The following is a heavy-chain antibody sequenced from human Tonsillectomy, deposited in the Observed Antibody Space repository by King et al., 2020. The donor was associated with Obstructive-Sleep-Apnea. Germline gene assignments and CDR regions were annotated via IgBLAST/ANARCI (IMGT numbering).Heavy chain of an antibody. Sequence: QLQESGPGLVTPSETLSLTCTVSGGSLSTSSYYWGWIRQPPGKGLEWIGNIFYSGSTSYNPSLTSRVTISIDTSKNQFSLNLTSMTAADTAVYYCARDASSTWYPYEYYYAMDAWGQGTTVTVSS. CDR2: IFYSGST. CDR1: GGSLSTSSYY. D-gene: IGHD6-13*01. V-gene: IGHV4-39*07. J-gene: IGHJ6*02. CDR3: ARDASSTWYPYEYYYAMDA.